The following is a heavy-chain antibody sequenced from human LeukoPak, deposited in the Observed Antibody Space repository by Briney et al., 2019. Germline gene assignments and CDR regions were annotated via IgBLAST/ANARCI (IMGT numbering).Heavy chain of an antibody. Sequence: GGSLRLSCAASGFNFDDYGMSWVRQAPGKGLEWVSGIIWSGGSTGYADSVKGRFTISRDNAKNSLYLQMNSLRAEATALYYCARDDYGSGSWNDYWGQGTLVTVSS. CDR2: IIWSGGST. V-gene: IGHV3-20*04. D-gene: IGHD3-10*01. CDR3: ARDDYGSGSWNDY. CDR1: GFNFDDYG. J-gene: IGHJ4*02.